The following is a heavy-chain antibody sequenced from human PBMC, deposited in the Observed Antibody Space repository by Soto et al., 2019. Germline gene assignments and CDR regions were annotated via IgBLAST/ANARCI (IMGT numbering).Heavy chain of an antibody. Sequence: TRSLACTVYVGSISSYYWGWIRQPPGKGLEWIGYIYYSGSTNYNPSLKSRVTISVDTSKNQFSLKLSSVTAADTAVYYCARVIGSGWYNWFDPWGQGTLVTVSS. CDR2: IYYSGST. D-gene: IGHD6-19*01. CDR1: VGSISSYY. J-gene: IGHJ5*02. V-gene: IGHV4-59*01. CDR3: ARVIGSGWYNWFDP.